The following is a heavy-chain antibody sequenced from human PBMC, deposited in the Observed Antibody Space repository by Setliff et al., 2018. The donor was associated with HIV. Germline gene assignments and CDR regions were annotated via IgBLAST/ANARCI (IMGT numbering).Heavy chain of an antibody. CDR1: GVSIINYY. D-gene: IGHD3-22*01. CDR2: IYSSGST. Sequence: SETLSLTCTVSGVSIINYYWSWIRQPAGKGPEWIERIYSSGSTNYNPSLKSRVTMSIDTSTNRFSLKLNSVTAADTAVYFCVKDTYSSDTTGYYYSTYFDYWG. CDR3: VKDTYSSDTTGYYYSTYFDY. J-gene: IGHJ4*01. V-gene: IGHV4-4*07.